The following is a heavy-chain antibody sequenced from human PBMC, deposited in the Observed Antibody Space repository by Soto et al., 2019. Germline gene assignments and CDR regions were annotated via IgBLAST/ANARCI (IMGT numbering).Heavy chain of an antibody. Sequence: GESLKVSWKGSGYRCTSYWSGWVRQMHGKGLEWMGIIYPGDSDTRYSPSFQGQVTISADKSISTAYLQWSSLKASDTAMYYCARPLGQSARGAFDIWGQGTMVTVSS. CDR1: GYRCTSYW. CDR2: IYPGDSDT. J-gene: IGHJ3*02. CDR3: ARPLGQSARGAFDI. D-gene: IGHD6-6*01. V-gene: IGHV5-51*01.